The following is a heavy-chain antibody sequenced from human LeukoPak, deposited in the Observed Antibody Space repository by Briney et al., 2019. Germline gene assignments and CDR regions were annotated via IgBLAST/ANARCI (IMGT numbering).Heavy chain of an antibody. CDR3: ARDNTDYDFWSGYWKNNWFDP. Sequence: ASVKVSCKASGYTFTSYGISWVRQAPGQGIEWMGWISAYNGNTNYAQKLEGRVTMTTHTSTSTAYLHLRSLRSDDTAVYYCARDNTDYDFWSGYWKNNWFDPWGQGTLVTVSS. J-gene: IGHJ5*02. CDR2: ISAYNGNT. D-gene: IGHD3-3*01. CDR1: GYTFTSYG. V-gene: IGHV1-18*01.